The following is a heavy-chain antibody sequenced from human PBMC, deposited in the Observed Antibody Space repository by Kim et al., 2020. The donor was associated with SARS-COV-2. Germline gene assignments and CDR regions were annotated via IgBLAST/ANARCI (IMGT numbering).Heavy chain of an antibody. Sequence: GGSLRLSCIASGFTFSPFAVHWVRQAPCKGLEWVAVIRSDESKRYYGESVKDRFSISRDNSQNTVYLQMNNLRAEDTAIYHCARNYGSGTVIGDVWGQGT. V-gene: IGHV3-33*01. CDR2: IRSDESKR. J-gene: IGHJ3*01. CDR3: ARNYGSGTVIGDV. D-gene: IGHD3-10*01. CDR1: GFTFSPFA.